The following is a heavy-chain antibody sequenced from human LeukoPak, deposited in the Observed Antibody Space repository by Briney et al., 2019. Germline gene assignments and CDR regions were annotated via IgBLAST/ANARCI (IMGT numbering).Heavy chain of an antibody. CDR2: INHSGST. J-gene: IGHJ5*02. D-gene: IGHD6-13*01. V-gene: IGHV4-34*01. CDR1: GGSFSGYY. Sequence: SETLSLTCAVYGGSFSGYYWNWIRQPPGKGLEWIGEINHSGSTNYNPSLKSRVTISVDTSKNQFSLKLSSVTAADTAVYYCARALRQQLLTGWFDPWGQGTLVTVSS. CDR3: ARALRQQLLTGWFDP.